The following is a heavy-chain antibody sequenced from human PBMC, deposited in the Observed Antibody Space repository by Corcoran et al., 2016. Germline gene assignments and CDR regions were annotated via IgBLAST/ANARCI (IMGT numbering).Heavy chain of an antibody. CDR2: IYYSGST. CDR3: AGVRSSVLWKSWFDP. J-gene: IGHJ5*02. Sequence: QLQLQESGPGLVKPSETLSLTCTVSGGSISSSSYYWGWIRQPPGKGLEWIGSIYYSGSTYYNPSLKSRVTISVDTSKNQFSLKLSSVTAADTAVYYCAGVRSSVLWKSWFDPWGQGTLVTVSS. V-gene: IGHV4-39*07. CDR1: GGSISSSSYY. D-gene: IGHD3-10*01.